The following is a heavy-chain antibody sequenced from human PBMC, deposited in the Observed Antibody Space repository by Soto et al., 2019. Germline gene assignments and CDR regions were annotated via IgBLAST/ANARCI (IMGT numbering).Heavy chain of an antibody. D-gene: IGHD2-15*01. CDR1: GFTFSDNY. Sequence: GGSLRLSCAASGFTFSDNYMSWIRQAPGKGLEWVSYITGSGKTIYYADSVKGRFTISRDNAKNSLYLQMNSLRADDTAVYYCARAKDLGNWSDRWGKGTLVTVSS. CDR3: ARAKDLGNWSDR. V-gene: IGHV3-11*01. J-gene: IGHJ5*02. CDR2: ITGSGKTI.